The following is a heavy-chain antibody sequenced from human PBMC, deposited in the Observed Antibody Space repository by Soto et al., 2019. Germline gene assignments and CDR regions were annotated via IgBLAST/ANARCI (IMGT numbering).Heavy chain of an antibody. J-gene: IGHJ4*02. D-gene: IGHD1-26*01. V-gene: IGHV4-39*01. CDR2: IYYSGST. Sequence: SETLSLTCTVSGGSISSSSYYWGWIRQPPGKGLEWIGSIYYSGSTYYNPSLKSRVTISVDTSKNQFPLKLSSVTAADTAVYYCARRHKWEHYYFDYWGQGTLVTVSS. CDR1: GGSISSSSYY. CDR3: ARRHKWEHYYFDY.